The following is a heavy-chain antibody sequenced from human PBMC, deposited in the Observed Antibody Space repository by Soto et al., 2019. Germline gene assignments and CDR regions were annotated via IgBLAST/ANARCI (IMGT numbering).Heavy chain of an antibody. Sequence: GESLKISCKGSGYNFHTYWIGWVRQMPGKGLEWMGIIYAGDSETRYGPSFQGQVTISVDTSINTAYLHWSSLKASDTAMYYCVRTQGSKCARDYWGQGTQVTVSS. CDR3: VRTQGSKCARDY. J-gene: IGHJ4*02. CDR1: GYNFHTYW. CDR2: IYAGDSET. V-gene: IGHV5-51*01. D-gene: IGHD3-10*01.